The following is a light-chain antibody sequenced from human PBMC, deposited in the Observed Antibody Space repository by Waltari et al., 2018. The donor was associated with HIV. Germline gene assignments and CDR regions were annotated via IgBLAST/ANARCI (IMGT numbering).Light chain of an antibody. CDR1: QSVSNSY. J-gene: IGKJ4*01. Sequence: EVVFTRSPGTLSLSPGERATFSCRASQSVSNSYLAWYQQKPGQAPRLLMYGAINRAAGTPDRFIGSASGSGTDFTLTISRLEPEDFAVYHCQQYGSSPITFGGGTKVEIK. CDR2: GAI. CDR3: QQYGSSPIT. V-gene: IGKV3-20*01.